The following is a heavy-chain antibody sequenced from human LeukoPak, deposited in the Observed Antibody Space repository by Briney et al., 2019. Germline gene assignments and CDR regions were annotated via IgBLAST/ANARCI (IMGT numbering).Heavy chain of an antibody. CDR1: GFTFSSYD. J-gene: IGHJ6*02. CDR3: ARASGKAVDSGYYYGMDV. Sequence: GGSLRLSCAASGFTFSSYDMHWVRQATGKGLEWVSAIGTAGDTYYPGSVKGRFTISRENAKNSLYLQMNSLRAGDTAVYYCARASGKAVDSGYYYGMDVWGQGTTVTVSS. D-gene: IGHD6-19*01. V-gene: IGHV3-13*01. CDR2: IGTAGDT.